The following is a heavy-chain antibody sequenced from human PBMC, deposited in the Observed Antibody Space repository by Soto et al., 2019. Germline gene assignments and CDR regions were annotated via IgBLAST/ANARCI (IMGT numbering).Heavy chain of an antibody. CDR3: ARVQAISGWYVRWSWFDP. CDR1: GYTFTSYG. J-gene: IGHJ5*02. V-gene: IGHV1-18*01. Sequence: ASVKVSCKASGYTFTSYGISWVRQAPGQGLEWMGWISAYNGNTNYAQKLQGRVTMTTDTSTSTAYMELRSLRSDDTAVYYCARVQAISGWYVRWSWFDPWGQGTLVTVSS. D-gene: IGHD6-19*01. CDR2: ISAYNGNT.